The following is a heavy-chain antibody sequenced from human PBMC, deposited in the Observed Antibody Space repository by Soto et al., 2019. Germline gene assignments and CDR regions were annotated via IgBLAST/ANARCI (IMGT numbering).Heavy chain of an antibody. Sequence: PSETLSLTCTVSGGSINTFYWSWVRQPAEEGLEWMGRIFSSGSTSFNPSLESRVAVSVDTSKNHFSLTLSSVTAADMAVYYCAREGSYSAYNFAHGIQLWSFDFWGQGALVTVSS. CDR2: IFSSGST. D-gene: IGHD5-12*01. CDR3: AREGSYSAYNFAHGIQLWSFDF. J-gene: IGHJ4*02. V-gene: IGHV4-4*07. CDR1: GGSINTFY.